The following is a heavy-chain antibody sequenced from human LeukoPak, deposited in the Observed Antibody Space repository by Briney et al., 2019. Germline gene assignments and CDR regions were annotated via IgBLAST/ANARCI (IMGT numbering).Heavy chain of an antibody. CDR1: GFTFTSYV. V-gene: IGHV3-30*03. D-gene: IGHD6-13*01. Sequence: GGSLILSCAASGFTFTSYVMHWVRQAPGKGLQWVALISYDGSNKYYADSVKGRFTISRDNSKNTLYLQMNSLRAEDTAVYHCARPRGAAAGTFGFDPWGQGTLVTVSS. CDR2: ISYDGSNK. J-gene: IGHJ5*02. CDR3: ARPRGAAAGTFGFDP.